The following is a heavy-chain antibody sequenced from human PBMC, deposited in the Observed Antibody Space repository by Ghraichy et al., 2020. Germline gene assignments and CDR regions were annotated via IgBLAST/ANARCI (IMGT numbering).Heavy chain of an antibody. D-gene: IGHD3-10*01. J-gene: IGHJ6*02. CDR3: AKSVGSGSYPIFYFYYGMDV. Sequence: LSLTCAASGFTFSSYAMSWVRQAPGKGLEWVSSVSGSGVSTYYTDSVKGRFTISRDNSKNTLYLQMNSLRAEETAVYYCAKSVGSGSYPIFYFYYGMDVWGQGTTVTVSS. V-gene: IGHV3-23*01. CDR2: VSGSGVST. CDR1: GFTFSSYA.